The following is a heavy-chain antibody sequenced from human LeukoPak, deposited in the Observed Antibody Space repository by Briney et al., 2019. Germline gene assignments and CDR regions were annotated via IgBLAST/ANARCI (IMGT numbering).Heavy chain of an antibody. CDR3: ARDPEGWLQFGYYFDY. Sequence: PGGSLRLSCAASGFTFSSYWMSWVRQAPGKGLEWVANIKQDGSEKYYVDSVKGRFTISRDNAKNSLDLQMNSLRAEDTPVYYCARDPEGWLQFGYYFDYWGQGTLVTVSS. CDR2: IKQDGSEK. V-gene: IGHV3-7*01. J-gene: IGHJ4*02. CDR1: GFTFSSYW. D-gene: IGHD5-24*01.